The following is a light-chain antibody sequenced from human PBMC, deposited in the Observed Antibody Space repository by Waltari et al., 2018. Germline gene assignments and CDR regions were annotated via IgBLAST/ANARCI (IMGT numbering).Light chain of an antibody. Sequence: QSVLTQPPSASGTPGQRVPISCSGSGSNIATKHINWYQLLPGMAPKLLIYSTNKRLSGVPDRFSGFKSGTSASLAISGLQSEDEADYYCAAWDDDLNGRVFGGGTTLTVL. CDR3: AAWDDDLNGRV. CDR2: STN. V-gene: IGLV1-44*01. J-gene: IGLJ2*01. CDR1: GSNIATKH.